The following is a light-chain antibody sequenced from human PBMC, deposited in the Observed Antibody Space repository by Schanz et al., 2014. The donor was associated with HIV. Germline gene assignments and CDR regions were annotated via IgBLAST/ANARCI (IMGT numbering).Light chain of an antibody. CDR1: QSVGSY. CDR3: QQRSNWPSLT. J-gene: IGKJ4*01. CDR2: DAS. Sequence: EIVLTQSPGSLSLSPGGRATLSCRASQSVGSYLAWYQQKPGQAPRLLIYDASNRATGIPARFSGSGSGTDFTLTISSLEPEDFAVYYCQQRSNWPSLTFGGGTKVEIK. V-gene: IGKV3-11*01.